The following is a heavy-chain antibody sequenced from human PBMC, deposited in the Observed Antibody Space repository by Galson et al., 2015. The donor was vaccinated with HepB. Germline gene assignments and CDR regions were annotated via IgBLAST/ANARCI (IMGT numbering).Heavy chain of an antibody. CDR1: GGSISSGSYY. Sequence: TLSLTCTVSGGSISSGSYYWSWIRQPAGKGLEWIGRIYTSGSTNYNPSLKGRVTISVDTSKNQFSLKLSSVTAADTAVYYCARVGYSSGWYHAFDIWGQGTMVTVSS. V-gene: IGHV4-61*02. D-gene: IGHD6-19*01. CDR3: ARVGYSSGWYHAFDI. J-gene: IGHJ3*02. CDR2: IYTSGST.